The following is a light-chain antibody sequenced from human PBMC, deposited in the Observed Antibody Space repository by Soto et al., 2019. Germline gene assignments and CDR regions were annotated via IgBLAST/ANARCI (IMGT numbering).Light chain of an antibody. CDR2: EVS. CDR3: SSYTSSSSQV. CDR1: SSDVGGYKY. Sequence: QSVLTQPASVSGSPGQSITISCTGTSSDVGGYKYVSWYQQDPGKAPKLMIYEVSNRPTGVSNRFSGSKSGNTASLTISGLQAEDEADYYCSSYTSSSSQVFGGGTKFTVL. J-gene: IGLJ3*02. V-gene: IGLV2-14*01.